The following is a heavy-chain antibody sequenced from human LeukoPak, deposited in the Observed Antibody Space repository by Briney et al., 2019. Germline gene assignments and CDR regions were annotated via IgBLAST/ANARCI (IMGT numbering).Heavy chain of an antibody. J-gene: IGHJ6*03. CDR2: ISPNSGGT. CDR3: ARVEVIQLSYYYYMDV. D-gene: IGHD5-18*01. Sequence: ASVKVSCKASGYTFTGYYMHWVRQAPGQGLEWMGWISPNSGGTNYAQKFQGRVTMTRDTSISTAYMELSRLRSDDTAVYYCARVEVIQLSYYYYMDVWGKGTTVTVSS. CDR1: GYTFTGYY. V-gene: IGHV1-2*02.